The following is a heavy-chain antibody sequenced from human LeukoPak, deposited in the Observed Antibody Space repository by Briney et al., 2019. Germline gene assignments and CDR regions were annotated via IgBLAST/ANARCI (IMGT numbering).Heavy chain of an antibody. Sequence: SQTLSLTCTVSGGSISSGSYYWSWIRQPAWKGLEWIGRIYTSGSTNYNPSLKSRVTISVDTSKNQFSLELNSVTPADTAVYYCARGGNYWPQWWFDPWGRGTLVSVSS. CDR3: ARGGNYWPQWWFDP. CDR2: IYTSGST. J-gene: IGHJ5*02. D-gene: IGHD1-26*01. V-gene: IGHV4-61*02. CDR1: GGSISSGSYY.